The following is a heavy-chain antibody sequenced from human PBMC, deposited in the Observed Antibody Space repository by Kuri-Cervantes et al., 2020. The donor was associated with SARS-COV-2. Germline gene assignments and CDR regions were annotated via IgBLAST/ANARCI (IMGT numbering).Heavy chain of an antibody. D-gene: IGHD3-9*01. V-gene: IGHV4-34*01. J-gene: IGHJ4*02. CDR3: ARFHDILIGYPGAFDY. Sequence: ESLKISCAASGFTFSSYSMNWVRQPPGKGLEWIGEINHSGNTNYDPSLKSRVTISIDTSKNQFSLKLSSVTAADTAVYFCARFHDILIGYPGAFDYWGQGTLVTVSS. CDR2: INHSGNT. CDR1: GFTFSSYS.